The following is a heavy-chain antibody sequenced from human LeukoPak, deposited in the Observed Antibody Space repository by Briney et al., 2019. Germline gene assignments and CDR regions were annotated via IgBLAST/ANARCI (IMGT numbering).Heavy chain of an antibody. J-gene: IGHJ4*02. V-gene: IGHV3-33*01. D-gene: IGHD3-10*01. CDR2: IWYDGSNK. Sequence: TLSCAACRVTYSSCGLRSARQSTEKGLEWVAVIWYDGSNKYYADSVQGRFTISRDNSKNTLYLQMNSLRAEDTAVYSCARASGPFDYWGQGTLVTVSS. CDR1: RVTYSSCG. CDR3: ARASGPFDY.